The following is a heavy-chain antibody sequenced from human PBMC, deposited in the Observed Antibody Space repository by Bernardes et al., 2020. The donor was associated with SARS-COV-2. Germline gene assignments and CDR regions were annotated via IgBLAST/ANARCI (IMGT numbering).Heavy chain of an antibody. CDR2: ISGSGGST. Sequence: GGSLRLSCAASEFTFSSYAMNWVRQAPGKGLEWVSTISGSGGSTDYADSVKGRFTISRDNSKNTLYLQMNSLGAEDTAVYYCAKVIHPKLVKSAFHIWGQGTMVTVSS. J-gene: IGHJ3*02. CDR3: AKVIHPKLVKSAFHI. D-gene: IGHD1-7*01. CDR1: EFTFSSYA. V-gene: IGHV3-23*01.